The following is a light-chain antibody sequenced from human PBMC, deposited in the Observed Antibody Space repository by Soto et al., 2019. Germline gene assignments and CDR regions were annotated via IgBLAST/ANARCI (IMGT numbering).Light chain of an antibody. CDR1: QSISIY. CDR2: SES. V-gene: IGKV1-39*01. J-gene: IGKJ1*01. Sequence: DIQMTQSPSSLSASVGDRVTITCRASQSISIYLNWYQQKPGKAPKLLIYSESSLRSGVPSRFSGSGSGTDFTLTISSLQPEDFATYYCQQGYSTPTFGQGTKVEIK. CDR3: QQGYSTPT.